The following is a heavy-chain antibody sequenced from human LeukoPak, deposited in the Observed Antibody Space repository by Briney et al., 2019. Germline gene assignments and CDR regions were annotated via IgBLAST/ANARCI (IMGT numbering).Heavy chain of an antibody. D-gene: IGHD6-6*01. CDR3: ARADSSSSPLFDY. V-gene: IGHV4-30-4*07. Sequence: PSETLSLTCEVSGDSLSSGGYSWSWIRQPPGKGLEWIGYIYYSGSTYYNPSLKSRVTISVDTSKNQFSLKLSSVTAADTAVYYCARADSSSSPLFDYWGQGTLVTVSS. CDR1: GDSLSSGGYS. CDR2: IYYSGST. J-gene: IGHJ4*02.